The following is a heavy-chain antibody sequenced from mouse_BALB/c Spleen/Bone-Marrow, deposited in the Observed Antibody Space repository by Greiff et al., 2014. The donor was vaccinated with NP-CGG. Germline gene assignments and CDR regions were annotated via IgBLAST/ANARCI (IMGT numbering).Heavy chain of an antibody. CDR1: GFTFSDYY. J-gene: IGHJ3*01. D-gene: IGHD1-2*01. Sequence: EVMLVESGGNLVKPGGSLKLSCAASGFTFSDYYMYWVRQTPEKRLEWVATISDGGSYTYYPDSVKGRLTISRDNAKNSLYLQMNSLKSEDSAMYYCARGGAHYYGRGFTYWGQGTLVTVSA. V-gene: IGHV5-4*02. CDR2: ISDGGSYT. CDR3: ARGGAHYYGRGFTY.